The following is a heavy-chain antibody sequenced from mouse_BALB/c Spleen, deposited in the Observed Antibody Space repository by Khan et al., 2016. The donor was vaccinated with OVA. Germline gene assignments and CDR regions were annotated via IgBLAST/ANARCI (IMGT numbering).Heavy chain of an antibody. CDR1: GFSLTSYG. CDR2: IWSDGST. CDR3: ARHNTMTRNAMDY. V-gene: IGHV2-6-1*01. D-gene: IGHD2-4*01. J-gene: IGHJ4*01. Sequence: QVQLKESGPGLVAPSQSLSITCTISGFSLTSYGVHWVRQPPGKGLEWLVVIWSDGSTTYNSGLKSRLSISKDYSKSLVFLKRNSLQTDNTAMYYCARHNTMTRNAMDYWGRGTSVTVSS.